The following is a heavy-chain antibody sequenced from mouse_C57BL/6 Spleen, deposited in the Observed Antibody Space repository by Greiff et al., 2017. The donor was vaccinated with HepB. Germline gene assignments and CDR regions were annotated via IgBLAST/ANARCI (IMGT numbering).Heavy chain of an antibody. Sequence: QVQLQQPGAELVMPGASVKMSCKASGYTFTTYPIEWMKQNHGKSLEWIGNFHPYNDDTKYNEKFKGKATLTVEKSSSTVYLELSRLTSDDSAVYYCARRYYGSSYVSYFDYWGQGTTLTVSS. J-gene: IGHJ2*01. CDR1: GYTFTTYP. D-gene: IGHD1-1*01. CDR3: ARRYYGSSYVSYFDY. V-gene: IGHV1-47*01. CDR2: FHPYNDDT.